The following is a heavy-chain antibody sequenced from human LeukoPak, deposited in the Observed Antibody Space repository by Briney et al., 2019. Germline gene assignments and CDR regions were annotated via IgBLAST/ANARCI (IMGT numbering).Heavy chain of an antibody. Sequence: SETLSLTCTVSGVSISSYYWSWIRQPPGKGLEWIGYIYYSGSTNYNPSLKSRVTISVDTSKNQFSLKLSSVTAADTAVYYCARTRDYDSSGPFDYWGQGTLVTVSS. V-gene: IGHV4-59*01. CDR3: ARTRDYDSSGPFDY. CDR1: GVSISSYY. D-gene: IGHD3-22*01. CDR2: IYYSGST. J-gene: IGHJ4*02.